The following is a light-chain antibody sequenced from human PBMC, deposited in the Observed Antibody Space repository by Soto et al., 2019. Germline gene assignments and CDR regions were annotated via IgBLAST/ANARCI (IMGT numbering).Light chain of an antibody. CDR3: QHYNRSRPIT. J-gene: IGKJ5*01. CDR2: GTS. V-gene: IGKV3-20*01. Sequence: PGDTASLACRASQSVRSTSVAWYQQRSGQAPSLLIYGTSSRATGIPDRFSGGGSGTDFTLTISRLAPEDCAVYYCQHYNRSRPITVGQGTRLEIK. CDR1: QSVRSTS.